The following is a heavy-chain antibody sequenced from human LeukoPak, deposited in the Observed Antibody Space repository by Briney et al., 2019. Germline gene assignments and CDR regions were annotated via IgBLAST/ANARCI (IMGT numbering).Heavy chain of an antibody. CDR3: ARSPVGFRDEWGLLPNNIDY. CDR2: ISSSSSFI. CDR1: GFTFSSYS. D-gene: IGHD1-26*01. V-gene: IGHV3-21*04. J-gene: IGHJ4*02. Sequence: KPGGSLRLSCAASGFTFSSYSMNWVRQAPGKGLEWVSSISSSSSFIYYADSVKGRFTISRDNAKNSLYLQMNSLRSDDTAVYYCARSPVGFRDEWGLLPNNIDYWGQGTLVTVSS.